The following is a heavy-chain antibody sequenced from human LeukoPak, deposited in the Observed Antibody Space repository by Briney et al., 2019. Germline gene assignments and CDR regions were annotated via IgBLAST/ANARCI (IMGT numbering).Heavy chain of an antibody. CDR3: ARDRAVKARIGGMDV. D-gene: IGHD3-16*01. J-gene: IGHJ6*02. Sequence: GGSPRLSSAAAGFVFSGYSINWVSQAPGLGVGGVSYISESSSHTYYVDSVKGRFTISRDNAKNSLYLQMSSLRAEDTGIYYCARDRAVKARIGGMDVWGQGTTVIVSS. CDR1: GFVFSGYS. V-gene: IGHV3-21*06. CDR2: ISESSSHT.